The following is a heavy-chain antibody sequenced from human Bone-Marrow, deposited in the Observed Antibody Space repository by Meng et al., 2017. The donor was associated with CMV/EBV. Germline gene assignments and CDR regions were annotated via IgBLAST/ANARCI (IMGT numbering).Heavy chain of an antibody. V-gene: IGHV2-5*01. CDR2: IYWNDDK. J-gene: IGHJ6*02. D-gene: IGHD3-3*01. CDR3: AHSRYYDFWSGYYTDYYYGMDV. Sequence: SGPTLGKPTQTLTLTCTFSGFSLSTSGVGVGWIRQPPGKALEWLALIYWNDDKRYSPSLKSRLTITKDTSKNQVVLTMTNMDPVDTATYYCAHSRYYDFWSGYYTDYYYGMDVWGQGTTVTVSS. CDR1: GFSLSTSGVG.